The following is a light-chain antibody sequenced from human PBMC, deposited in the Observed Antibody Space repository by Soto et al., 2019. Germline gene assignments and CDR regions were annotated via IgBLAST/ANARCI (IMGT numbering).Light chain of an antibody. CDR1: QSISSTY. V-gene: IGKV3-20*01. Sequence: EIVITQSPGTLSFSPGERATLSCRASQSISSTYLTWYHQRPGQAPRLLIYDASRRATGIPDRFSGSGSGTDFSLTISRLEHEDFAVYYCQHYDSARWTFGLGTKVDIK. CDR3: QHYDSARWT. CDR2: DAS. J-gene: IGKJ1*01.